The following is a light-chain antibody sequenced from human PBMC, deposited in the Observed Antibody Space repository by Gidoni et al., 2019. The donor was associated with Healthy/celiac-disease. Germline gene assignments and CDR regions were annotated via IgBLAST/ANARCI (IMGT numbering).Light chain of an antibody. V-gene: IGKV3-11*01. J-gene: IGKJ3*01. Sequence: IVLTQSPATLSLSPGERATLSCRASQSVSSYLAWYQQKHGQAPRPLIYDAANRATGIPARCSGSGSGTDVTLTISSREPEDFAVYYCQQRSNWPQFTFGPGTKVDIK. CDR1: QSVSSY. CDR2: DAA. CDR3: QQRSNWPQFT.